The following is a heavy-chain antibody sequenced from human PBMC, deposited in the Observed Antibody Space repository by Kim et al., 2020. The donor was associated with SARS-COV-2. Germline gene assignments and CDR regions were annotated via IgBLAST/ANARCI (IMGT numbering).Heavy chain of an antibody. D-gene: IGHD1-26*01. J-gene: IGHJ6*02. V-gene: IGHV3-33*05. CDR2: ISYDGSNK. CDR3: ARDKSGSYFWFYYGMDV. Sequence: GGSLRLSCAASGFTFSSYGMHWVRQAPGKGLEWVAVISYDGSNKYYADSVKGRFTISRDNSKNTLYLQMNSLRAEDTAVYYCARDKSGSYFWFYYGMDVWGQGTTVTVSS. CDR1: GFTFSSYG.